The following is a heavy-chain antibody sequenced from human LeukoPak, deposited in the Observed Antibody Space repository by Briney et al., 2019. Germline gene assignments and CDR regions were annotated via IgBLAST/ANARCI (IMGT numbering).Heavy chain of an antibody. V-gene: IGHV1-69*13. J-gene: IGHJ4*02. D-gene: IGHD6-19*01. Sequence: GASVKVSCKASGYTFTGYYMHWVRQAPGQGLEWMGGIIPIFGTANYAQKFQGRVTITADESTSTAYMELSSLRSEDTAVYYCARGGIAVAVPTPFDYWGQGTLVTVSS. CDR2: IIPIFGTA. CDR1: GYTFTGYY. CDR3: ARGGIAVAVPTPFDY.